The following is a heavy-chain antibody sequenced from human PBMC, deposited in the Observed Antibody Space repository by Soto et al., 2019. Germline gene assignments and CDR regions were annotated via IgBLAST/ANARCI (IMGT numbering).Heavy chain of an antibody. CDR3: ARAISGYVT. Sequence: QVQLVQSGAEMKKPGASVKLSCKASGITYNTYAIHWVRQAPGKGLEWMGWINAGNGDTRYSQNFQGRVTLTRDTSASTVYMDLDSLKSEDTGVYYCARAISGYVTWGQGTLVTVSS. CDR1: GITYNTYA. V-gene: IGHV1-3*01. CDR2: INAGNGDT. J-gene: IGHJ4*02. D-gene: IGHD5-12*01.